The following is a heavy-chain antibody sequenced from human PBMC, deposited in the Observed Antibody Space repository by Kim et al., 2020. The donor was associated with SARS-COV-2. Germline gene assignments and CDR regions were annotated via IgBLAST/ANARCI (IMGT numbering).Heavy chain of an antibody. CDR2: IYYTGTT. Sequence: SETLSLTCTVSGGSITSYYWSWIRQPPGKGLEWIGYIYYTGTTNYNPSLKSRVSISADTSKNQFSLKLNSVTAADTAVYYCARRTAGATGGGSVDYWGQGTLVTVSS. CDR1: GGSITSYY. D-gene: IGHD2-2*01. V-gene: IGHV4-59*01. J-gene: IGHJ4*02. CDR3: ARRTAGATGGGSVDY.